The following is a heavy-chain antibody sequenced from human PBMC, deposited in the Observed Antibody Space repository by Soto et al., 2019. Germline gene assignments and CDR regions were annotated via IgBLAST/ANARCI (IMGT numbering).Heavy chain of an antibody. D-gene: IGHD3-10*01. CDR2: ISYDGSNK. Sequence: GGSLRLSCAASGFTFSSYGMHWVRQAPGKGLEWVAVISYDGSNKYYADSVKGRFTISRDNSKNTLYLQMNSLRAEDTAVYYCATGTGGYYRATYYYYGMDVWGQGTTVTVSS. J-gene: IGHJ6*02. V-gene: IGHV3-30*03. CDR3: ATGTGGYYRATYYYYGMDV. CDR1: GFTFSSYG.